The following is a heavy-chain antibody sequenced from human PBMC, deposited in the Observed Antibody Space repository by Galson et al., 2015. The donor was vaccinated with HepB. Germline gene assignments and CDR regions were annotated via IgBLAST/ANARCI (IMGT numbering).Heavy chain of an antibody. D-gene: IGHD5-18*01. CDR1: GYSFTSYW. V-gene: IGHV5-10-1*01. J-gene: IGHJ6*02. Sequence: QSGAEVKKPGESLRISCKGSGYSFTSYWISWVRQMPGKGLEWMGRIDPSDSYTNYSPSFQGHVTISADKSISTAYLQWSSLKASDTAMYYCARHQVLLSGIQLWLQTYYYGMDVWGQGTTVTVSS. CDR2: IDPSDSYT. CDR3: ARHQVLLSGIQLWLQTYYYGMDV.